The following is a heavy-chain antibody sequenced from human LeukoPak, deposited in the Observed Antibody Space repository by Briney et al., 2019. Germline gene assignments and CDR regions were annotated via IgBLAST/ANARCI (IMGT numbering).Heavy chain of an antibody. CDR2: ISSSGSTI. D-gene: IGHD3-3*01. J-gene: IGHJ4*02. Sequence: GGSLRLSCAASGFTFSSYEMNWVRQAPGKGLEWVSYISSSGSTIYYADSVEGRFTISRDNSENTLYLQMNSLRAEDTAVYYCAKGTRYDFWSGYLFDYWGQGTLVTVSS. CDR3: AKGTRYDFWSGYLFDY. V-gene: IGHV3-48*03. CDR1: GFTFSSYE.